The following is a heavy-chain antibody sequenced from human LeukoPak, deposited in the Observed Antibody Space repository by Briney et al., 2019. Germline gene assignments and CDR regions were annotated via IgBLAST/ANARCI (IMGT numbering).Heavy chain of an antibody. Sequence: GRSLRLSCAASGFTFSTYGMHWVRQAPGKGLEWVALISYDESEEYYADSVKGRFTISRDNSENTFYLQMNGLRTDDTAVYYCARAVADSSGWYKIPNYFDYWGQGTLVTVSS. J-gene: IGHJ4*02. CDR2: ISYDESEE. CDR3: ARAVADSSGWYKIPNYFDY. CDR1: GFTFSTYG. D-gene: IGHD6-19*01. V-gene: IGHV3-30*03.